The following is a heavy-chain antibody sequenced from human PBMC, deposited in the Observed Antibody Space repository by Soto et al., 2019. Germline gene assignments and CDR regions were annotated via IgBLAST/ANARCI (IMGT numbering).Heavy chain of an antibody. J-gene: IGHJ4*02. V-gene: IGHV3-30-3*01. CDR3: ARVEAADIVAHDY. CDR2: ISYDGSNK. D-gene: IGHD5-12*01. Sequence: WIRQAPGKGLEWVAVISYDGSNKYYADSVKGRFTISRDNSKNTLYLQMNSLRAEDTAVYYCARVEAADIVAHDYWGQGTLVTVSS.